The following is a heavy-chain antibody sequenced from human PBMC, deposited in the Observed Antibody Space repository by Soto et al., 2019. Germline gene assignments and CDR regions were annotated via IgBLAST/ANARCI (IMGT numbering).Heavy chain of an antibody. D-gene: IGHD6-19*01. CDR2: LIPILGTT. Sequence: GASVKVSCKASGGTFSSDAVSWVRQAPGQGLEWVGGLIPILGTTHYAQKFQGRVTITADESTNTAYMELSSLRSDDTAVYYCARASGYVSGWYHDYWGQGTRVTVSS. V-gene: IGHV1-69*13. CDR3: ARASGYVSGWYHDY. CDR1: GGTFSSDA. J-gene: IGHJ4*02.